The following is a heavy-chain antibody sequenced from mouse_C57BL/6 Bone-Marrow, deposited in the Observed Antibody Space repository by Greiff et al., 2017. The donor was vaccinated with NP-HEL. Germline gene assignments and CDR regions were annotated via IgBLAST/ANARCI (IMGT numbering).Heavy chain of an antibody. V-gene: IGHV2-5*01. Sequence: QVQLQQSGPGLVQPSQSLSITCTVSGFSLTSYGVHWVRQSPGKGLEWLGGIWRGGSTDYNAAFMSRLSITTDNSKSKAFFKLNSLQAYDTSIYYCSKKGGHYYVSHYYAMGGWGQRASVTAAS. D-gene: IGHD1-1*01. CDR2: IWRGGST. CDR3: SKKGGHYYVSHYYAMGG. J-gene: IGHJ4*01. CDR1: GFSLTSYG.